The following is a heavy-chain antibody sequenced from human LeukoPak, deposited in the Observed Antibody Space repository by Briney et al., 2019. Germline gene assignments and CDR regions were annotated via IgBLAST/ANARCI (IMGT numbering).Heavy chain of an antibody. D-gene: IGHD3-10*01. CDR2: INPNSGGT. CDR1: GYTFTGYY. CDR3: ARPTMVRGVIMGPFDY. J-gene: IGHJ4*02. Sequence: ASVKVSCKASGYTFTGYYMHWVRQAPGQGLEWMGWINPNSGGTNYAQKFLGRVTMTRDTSISTAYMELSRLRSDDTAVYYCARPTMVRGVIMGPFDYWGQGTLVTVSS. V-gene: IGHV1-2*02.